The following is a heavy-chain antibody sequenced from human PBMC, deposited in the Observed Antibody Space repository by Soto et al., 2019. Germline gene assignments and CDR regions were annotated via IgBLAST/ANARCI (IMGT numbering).Heavy chain of an antibody. CDR1: GYTFTSYD. CDR3: ARGRADFWSDYEGP. V-gene: IGHV1-8*01. CDR2: MSPDSGNR. D-gene: IGHD3-3*01. Sequence: QVQLVQSGAEVKKPGASVKVACKASGYTFTSYDIFWVRQGTGQGLEWMGWMSPDSGNRGYAQKFQGRVTMTRDTSINTAYMELNSLTSEDTAVYYFARGRADFWSDYEGPWGQGTLVTVSS. J-gene: IGHJ5*02.